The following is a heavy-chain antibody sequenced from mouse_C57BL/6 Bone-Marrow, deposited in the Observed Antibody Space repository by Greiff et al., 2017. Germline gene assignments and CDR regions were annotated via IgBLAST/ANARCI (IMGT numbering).Heavy chain of an antibody. J-gene: IGHJ4*01. V-gene: IGHV1-15*01. CDR1: GYTFTDYE. CDR3: TRGVPYAMDY. CDR2: IDPETGGT. Sequence: VQLQQSGAELVRPGASVTLSCKASGYTFTDYEMHWVKQTPVHGLEWIGAIDPETGGTAYNQKVKGKAILTADKSSSTAYMELRSLTSEDSAVYYCTRGVPYAMDYWGQGTSVTVSS.